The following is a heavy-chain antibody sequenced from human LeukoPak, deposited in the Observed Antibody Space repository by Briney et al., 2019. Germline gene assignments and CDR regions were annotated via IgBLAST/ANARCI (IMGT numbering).Heavy chain of an antibody. V-gene: IGHV4-4*07. J-gene: IGHJ5*02. D-gene: IGHD6-25*01. CDR1: GGSISSYY. CDR2: ISTSGSA. Sequence: SETLSLTCTVSGGSISSYYWSWIRQPAGKGLEWIGRISTSGSANYNPSLKSRVIMSIDTSKNHLSLKLSSLTAADTAVYYCARNARIASAVWFDPWGQGILVTVSS. CDR3: ARNARIASAVWFDP.